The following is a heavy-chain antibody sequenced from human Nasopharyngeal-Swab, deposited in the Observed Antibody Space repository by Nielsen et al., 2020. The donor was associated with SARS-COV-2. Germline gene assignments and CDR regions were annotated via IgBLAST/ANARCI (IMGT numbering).Heavy chain of an antibody. CDR3: ARASYDFWSGYYLADYMDV. J-gene: IGHJ6*03. D-gene: IGHD3-3*01. CDR2: LYTSGTT. Sequence: WIRQPPGKGLEWIGRLYTSGTTNYNPSLKSRVTISVDTSKDQFSLKLSSVTAADTAVYYCARASYDFWSGYYLADYMDVWGKGTTVTVSS. V-gene: IGHV4-61*02.